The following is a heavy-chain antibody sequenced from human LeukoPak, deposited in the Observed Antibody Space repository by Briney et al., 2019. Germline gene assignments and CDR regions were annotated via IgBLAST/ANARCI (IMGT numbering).Heavy chain of an antibody. J-gene: IGHJ4*02. V-gene: IGHV3-48*03. CDR3: ARELSGTTSYYFDY. Sequence: GGSLRLSCAASGLTFDNYAMNWVRQAPGKGLEWVSYISTSGNTRYYADSVKGRFTISRDNAKNSLYLQMNSLRVEDTAVYYCARELSGTTSYYFDYWGQGTLVTVSS. CDR1: GLTFDNYA. CDR2: ISTSGNTR. D-gene: IGHD1-7*01.